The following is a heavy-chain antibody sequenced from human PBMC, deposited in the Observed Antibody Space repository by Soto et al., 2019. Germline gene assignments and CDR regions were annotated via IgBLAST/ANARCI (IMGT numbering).Heavy chain of an antibody. V-gene: IGHV4-59*07. J-gene: IGHJ3*02. Sequence: SYTLSLTCTVSGGSISSYYWSWIRQLPGKGLEWIGYIYYSGSTNYNPSLKSRVTISVDTSKNQFSLKLSSVTAADTAVYCCARARDCRGGSCYGAFDIWGQGTMVTFSS. D-gene: IGHD2-15*01. CDR3: ARARDCRGGSCYGAFDI. CDR1: GGSISSYY. CDR2: IYYSGST.